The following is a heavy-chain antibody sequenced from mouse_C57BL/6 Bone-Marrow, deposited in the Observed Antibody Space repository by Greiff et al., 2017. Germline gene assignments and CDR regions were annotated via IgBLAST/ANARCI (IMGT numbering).Heavy chain of an antibody. Sequence: EVQLQQSGAELVKPGASVKLSCTASGFNIKDYYMHWVKQRTEQGLEWIGRIDPEDGETKYAPKFPGKATITADTSSNTAYLQLSSLTSEDTAVYYCASLDGDLDVWGTGTTVTVSS. J-gene: IGHJ1*03. CDR1: GFNIKDYY. CDR2: IDPEDGET. CDR3: ASLDGDLDV. V-gene: IGHV14-2*01. D-gene: IGHD6-2*01.